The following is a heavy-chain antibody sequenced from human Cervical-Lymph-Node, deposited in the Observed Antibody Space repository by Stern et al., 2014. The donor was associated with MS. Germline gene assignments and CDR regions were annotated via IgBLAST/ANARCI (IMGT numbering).Heavy chain of an antibody. CDR2: INGDGSST. CDR3: VRDTYDMSFLLGWTGGMDV. J-gene: IGHJ6*02. Sequence: EVQLLESGGGLVQPGGSLRLSCVASGFTVSSYWMHWVRQGPERGLEWVARINGDGSSTTYAASLKGRFTISRDNAKNTLNLQMNSLRGEDTAMYYCVRDTYDMSFLLGWTGGMDVWGQGTTVTVSS. D-gene: IGHD3/OR15-3a*01. V-gene: IGHV3-74*03. CDR1: GFTVSSYW.